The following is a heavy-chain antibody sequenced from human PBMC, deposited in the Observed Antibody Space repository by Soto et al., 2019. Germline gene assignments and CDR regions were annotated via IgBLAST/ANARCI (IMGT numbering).Heavy chain of an antibody. CDR3: ARHSRRPNVLRFLEGCRWFDP. V-gene: IGHV4-39*01. CDR1: GGSISSSSYY. Sequence: KPSETLSLTCTVSGGSISSSSYYWGWIRQPPGKGLEWIGSIYYSGSTYYNPSLKSRVTISVDTSKNQFSLKLSSVTAADTAVYYCARHSRRPNVLRFLEGCRWFDPWGQGTLVTVSS. J-gene: IGHJ5*02. D-gene: IGHD3-3*01. CDR2: IYYSGST.